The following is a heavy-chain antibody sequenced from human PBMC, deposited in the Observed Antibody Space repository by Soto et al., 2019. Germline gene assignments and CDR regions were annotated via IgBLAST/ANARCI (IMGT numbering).Heavy chain of an antibody. CDR3: ARAVVVSAPYYYMDV. V-gene: IGHV3-49*03. D-gene: IGHD2-15*01. Sequence: GGSLRLSCTASGFTFGDYAMSWFRQAPGKGLEWVGFIRSKAYGGTTEYAASVKGRFTISRDDSKSIAYLQMNSLKTEDTAVYYCARAVVVSAPYYYMDVWGTGTTVTVSS. J-gene: IGHJ6*03. CDR2: IRSKAYGGTT. CDR1: GFTFGDYA.